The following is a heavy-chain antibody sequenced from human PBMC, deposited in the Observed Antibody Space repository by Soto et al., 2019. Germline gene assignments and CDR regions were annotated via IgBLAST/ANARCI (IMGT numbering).Heavy chain of an antibody. CDR1: GGSISSGGYY. D-gene: IGHD5-12*01. CDR3: GRDSGYDSQNFDY. Sequence: QVQLQESGPGLAKPSQTLSLTCTVSGGSISSGGYYWSWIRQHPGKGLEWIGYIYYTGSTYYNPSLQSRVNISVDTAKNQFPLRLSPVTAADKAVYFCGRDSGYDSQNFDYWGQGTLVTVSS. CDR2: IYYTGST. V-gene: IGHV4-31*03. J-gene: IGHJ4*02.